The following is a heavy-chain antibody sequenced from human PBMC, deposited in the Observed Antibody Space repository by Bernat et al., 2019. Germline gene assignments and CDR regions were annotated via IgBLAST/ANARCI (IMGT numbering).Heavy chain of an antibody. CDR3: TTDGVMITFGGVSAFDI. V-gene: IGHV3-15*07. Sequence: EVQLVESGGGLVKPGGSLRLSCAASGFTFSNAWMNWVRQAPGKGLEWVGRIKSKTDGGTTDYAAPMKGRFTISRDDSKNTLYLQMNSLKTEDTAVYYCTTDGVMITFGGVSAFDIWGQGTMVTVSS. CDR2: IKSKTDGGTT. D-gene: IGHD3-16*01. CDR1: GFTFSNAW. J-gene: IGHJ3*02.